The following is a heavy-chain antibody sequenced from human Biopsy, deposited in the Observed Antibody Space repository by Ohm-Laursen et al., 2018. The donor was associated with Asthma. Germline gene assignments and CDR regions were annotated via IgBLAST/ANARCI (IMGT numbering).Heavy chain of an antibody. CDR1: GYTFSSFG. J-gene: IGHJ4*02. CDR2: ISVYNGDT. D-gene: IGHD2-15*01. Sequence: ASVKVSCKASGYTFSSFGISWVRQAPGQGLDWMGWISVYNGDTDYAQKLQGRVTMTTDTSTSTAYMELRSLRSDDTAVYYCARHRGYCTGGSCYPGFDYWGQGTLVTVSS. V-gene: IGHV1-18*01. CDR3: ARHRGYCTGGSCYPGFDY.